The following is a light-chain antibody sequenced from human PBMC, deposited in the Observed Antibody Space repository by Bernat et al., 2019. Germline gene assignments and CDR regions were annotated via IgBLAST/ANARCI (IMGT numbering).Light chain of an antibody. CDR2: DAY. V-gene: IGKV3-15*01. CDR1: QTVSNNN. Sequence: EIVMTQSPATLSVSPGETVTLSCRASQTVSNNNLAWYQQQPGQAPRLLIYDAYSRATGIPARFSGGGSGKEFTLTISSLQSEDFAIYHCQQYSSWPLTFGGGTQVEIK. CDR3: QQYSSWPLT. J-gene: IGKJ4*01.